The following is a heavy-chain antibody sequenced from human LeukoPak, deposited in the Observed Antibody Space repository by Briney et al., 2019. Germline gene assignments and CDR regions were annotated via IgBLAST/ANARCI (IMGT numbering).Heavy chain of an antibody. Sequence: QPGGSLRLSCAASGFTFSSYEMNWLRQAPGKGLEWVSYISSSGSTIYYADSVKGRFTISRDNANNSLYLQMNSLRAEDTAVYYCARETYYDILTGISGGMDVWGKGTTVTVSS. V-gene: IGHV3-48*03. J-gene: IGHJ6*04. CDR2: ISSSGSTI. CDR3: ARETYYDILTGISGGMDV. CDR1: GFTFSSYE. D-gene: IGHD3-9*01.